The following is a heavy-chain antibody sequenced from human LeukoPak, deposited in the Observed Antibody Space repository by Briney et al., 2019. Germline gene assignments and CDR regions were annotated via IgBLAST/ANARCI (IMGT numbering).Heavy chain of an antibody. J-gene: IGHJ4*02. Sequence: GGSLRLSCAASGFTFSSYEMNWVRQAPGKGLEWVSYISSSGSTIYYADSVKGRFTISRDNAKNSLYLQMNSLRAEDTAVYYCALFTVIDQSPGDWGQGTLVTVSS. D-gene: IGHD2-21*01. CDR2: ISSSGSTI. CDR3: ALFTVIDQSPGD. V-gene: IGHV3-48*03. CDR1: GFTFSSYE.